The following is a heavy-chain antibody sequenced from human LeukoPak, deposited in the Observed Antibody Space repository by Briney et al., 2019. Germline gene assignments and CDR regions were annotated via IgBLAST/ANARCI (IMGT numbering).Heavy chain of an antibody. CDR2: ISYSGST. CDR3: ARHSGGTTEDY. D-gene: IGHD2-15*01. V-gene: IGHV4-59*08. Sequence: SETLSLTCTVSGGSLRNYFWGWIRQPPGKGLEWIGYISYSGSTNYNPSLKSRVTISVDTSKNQLSLKLSSVTAAATAVYYCARHSGGTTEDYWGQGTLVTVSS. CDR1: GGSLRNYF. J-gene: IGHJ4*02.